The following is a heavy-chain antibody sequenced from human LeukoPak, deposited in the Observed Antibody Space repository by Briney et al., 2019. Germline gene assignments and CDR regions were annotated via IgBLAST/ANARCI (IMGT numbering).Heavy chain of an antibody. J-gene: IGHJ6*03. Sequence: GGSLRLSCAASGFAFSNYGMNWVRQAPGKGLEWVSGITGSGSTTYYADSVKGRFTISRDNSKNTLYLQMNSLRAEDTAVYYCARGRIGRSSSSFYYYYMDVWGKGTTVTVSS. D-gene: IGHD6-6*01. CDR2: ITGSGSTT. V-gene: IGHV3-23*01. CDR3: ARGRIGRSSSSFYYYYMDV. CDR1: GFAFSNYG.